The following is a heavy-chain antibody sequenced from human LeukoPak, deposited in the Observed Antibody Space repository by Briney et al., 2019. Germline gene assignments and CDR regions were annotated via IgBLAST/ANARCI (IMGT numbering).Heavy chain of an antibody. CDR2: VFVTGSP. CDR1: GGSVSSYY. Sequence: SETLSLTCTVYGGSVSSYYWSWIRLPAGKGVEWIGRVFVTGSPNYSPSLKSRVTISLDASKNQFSLDLTSVTAADTAVYYCATSSQLGSYNWFDPWGQGTLVTVSA. J-gene: IGHJ5*02. V-gene: IGHV4-4*07. D-gene: IGHD6-6*01. CDR3: ATSSQLGSYNWFDP.